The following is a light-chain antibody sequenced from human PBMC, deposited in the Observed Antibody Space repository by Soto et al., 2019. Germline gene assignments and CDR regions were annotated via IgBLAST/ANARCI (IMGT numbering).Light chain of an antibody. CDR2: DVA. CDR1: SSDVGGSNF. V-gene: IGLV2-14*03. CDR3: VSYTSSTTYV. Sequence: QSVLTQPASVSDSPGQSITISCTGTSSDVGGSNFVSWYQQHPGKPPKLIIYDVANRPSGVSNRLSGSKSGSTASLIISRLQTEDEADYYCVSYTSSTTYVFGTGTKATVL. J-gene: IGLJ1*01.